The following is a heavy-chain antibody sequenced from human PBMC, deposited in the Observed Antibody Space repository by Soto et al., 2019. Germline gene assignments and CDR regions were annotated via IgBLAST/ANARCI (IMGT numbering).Heavy chain of an antibody. CDR2: ISGYNGDT. J-gene: IGHJ6*02. CDR3: AKNGQPPYYYYGLDV. D-gene: IGHD2-8*01. V-gene: IGHV1-18*01. Sequence: ASVKVSCKASGYTFSRYGISWVRQAPGQGLEWMGWISGYNGDTNYAQKFQGRVTMTIDTSTTTAYMELRGLTSDDTDIYYCAKNGQPPYYYYGLDVWG. CDR1: GYTFSRYG.